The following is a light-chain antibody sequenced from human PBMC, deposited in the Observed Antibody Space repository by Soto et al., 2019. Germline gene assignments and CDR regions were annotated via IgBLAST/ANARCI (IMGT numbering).Light chain of an antibody. V-gene: IGLV2-14*01. CDR1: DNDVGGYDF. CDR2: QVT. CDR3: CSHSTSIAWV. J-gene: IGLJ3*02. Sequence: QSVLTQSASVSGSPGQSITISCTGTDNDVGGYDFVSWYQQHPGRAPKLLIHQVTIRLSGISSRFSGSKSGNTASLTITGLQPEDEAMYLCCSHSTSIAWVFGGGTKLTVL.